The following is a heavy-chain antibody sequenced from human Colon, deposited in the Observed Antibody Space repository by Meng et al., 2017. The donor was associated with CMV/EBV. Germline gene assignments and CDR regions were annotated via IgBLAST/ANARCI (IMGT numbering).Heavy chain of an antibody. CDR3: AAQRRAGFDS. J-gene: IGHJ5*01. CDR2: IYSGGST. D-gene: IGHD5-24*01. Sequence: VKLVGSGGGLFRPGGSLRLSLTASGFTVSSHYMSWVRQAPGKGLEWVSVIYSGGSTYYADSVKGRFTISGDNAENTLYLQMDSLRVDDTAVYYCAAQRRAGFDSWGQGTLVTVSS. V-gene: IGHV3-53*01. CDR1: GFTVSSHY.